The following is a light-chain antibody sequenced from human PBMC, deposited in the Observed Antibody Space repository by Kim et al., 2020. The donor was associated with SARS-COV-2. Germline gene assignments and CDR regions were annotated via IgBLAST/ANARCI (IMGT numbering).Light chain of an antibody. J-gene: IGLJ3*02. Sequence: SVKLTCPRSSRLSSYSIAWHQHRPEKGPRYLMKLNSDGSHNKGDGIPDRFSGSSSGAERYLTISSLQSEDEADYYCQTWGTATWVFGGGTQLTVL. CDR3: QTWGTATWV. V-gene: IGLV4-69*01. CDR1: SRLSSYS. CDR2: LNSDGSH.